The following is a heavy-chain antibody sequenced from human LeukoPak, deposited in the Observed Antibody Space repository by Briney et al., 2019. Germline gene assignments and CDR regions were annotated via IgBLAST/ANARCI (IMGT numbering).Heavy chain of an antibody. CDR3: ARPTYCGSDCYFNFDY. J-gene: IGHJ4*02. CDR1: GYTFATYF. V-gene: IGHV1-2*02. CDR2: IKPNSGVT. Sequence: ASVKVSCKTSGYTFATYFMHWVRQAPGQGLEWMGYIKPNSGVTNYAQKFWGRVTMTWDTSISTAYIELSGLTFDDTAIYYCARPTYCGSDCYFNFDYWGQGTLVTVSS. D-gene: IGHD2-21*02.